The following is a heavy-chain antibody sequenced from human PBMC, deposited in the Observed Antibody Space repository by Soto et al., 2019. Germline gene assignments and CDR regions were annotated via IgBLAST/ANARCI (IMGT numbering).Heavy chain of an antibody. CDR3: AGTTSLQLYYMDV. D-gene: IGHD1-7*01. CDR1: GDSVSSNSAS. Sequence: SQTLSLTCAISGDSVSSNSASWNWIRQFPSRGLEWLGRTYYRSRWYNDYAVSVKSRITVNPDTSKNQFSLHLNSVTPEDTAVYYCAGTTSLQLYYMDVWDKGTTVTVSS. J-gene: IGHJ6*03. CDR2: TYYRSRWYN. V-gene: IGHV6-1*01.